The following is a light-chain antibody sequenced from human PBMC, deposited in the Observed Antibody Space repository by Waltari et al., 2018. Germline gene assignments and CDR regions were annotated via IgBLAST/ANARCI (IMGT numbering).Light chain of an antibody. Sequence: EIVLTQSPGTLSLSPGERATLSCRASQSVTRTLAWYQQNPGQAPRLLIYGASNRASCIPDMFSGSGSGTDFSLTISRLEPEDFAVYYCQHYLRLPATFGQGTKVEIK. CDR1: QSVTRT. CDR3: QHYLRLPAT. CDR2: GAS. V-gene: IGKV3-20*01. J-gene: IGKJ1*01.